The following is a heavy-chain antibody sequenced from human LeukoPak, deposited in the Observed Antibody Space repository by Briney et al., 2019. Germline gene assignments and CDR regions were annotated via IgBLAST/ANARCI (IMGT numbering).Heavy chain of an antibody. V-gene: IGHV3-11*01. Sequence: GGSLGLSCAASGFTFSDYYMSWIRQAPGKGLEWVSYIRSSGSTIYHADSVKGRFTISRDNAKNSLYLQMNSLRAEDTAVYYCARGSFGNYRYMDVWGKGTTVTVSS. CDR3: ARGSFGNYRYMDV. CDR2: IRSSGSTI. CDR1: GFTFSDYY. D-gene: IGHD4-11*01. J-gene: IGHJ6*03.